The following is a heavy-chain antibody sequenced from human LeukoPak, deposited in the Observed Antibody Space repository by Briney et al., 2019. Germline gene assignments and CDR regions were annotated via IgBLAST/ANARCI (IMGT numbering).Heavy chain of an antibody. V-gene: IGHV4-34*01. CDR3: ARVSRGYSTNGVCSTGFDY. CDR1: GGSFSGYY. CDR2: INHSGST. J-gene: IGHJ4*02. Sequence: SETLSLTCAVYGGSFSGYYWSWIRQPPGKGLEWIGEINHSGSTNYNPSLKSRVTISVDTSKNQFSLKLSSVTAADTAVYYCARVSRGYSTNGVCSTGFDYWGQGTLVTVSS. D-gene: IGHD2-8*01.